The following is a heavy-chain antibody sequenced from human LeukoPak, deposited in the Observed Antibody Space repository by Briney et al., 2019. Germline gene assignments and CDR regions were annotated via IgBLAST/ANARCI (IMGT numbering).Heavy chain of an antibody. V-gene: IGHV3-23*01. CDR3: ARGLGLAATALDY. D-gene: IGHD2-15*01. Sequence: GGFLRLSCAASGFTFNTYAMNWVRQAPGKGLEWVSTISSSGGSTYYADSVKGRFTVSRDNSKNTLYLQMNSLRAEDAAIYYCARGLGLAATALDYWGQGTLVTVSS. CDR2: ISSSGGST. J-gene: IGHJ4*02. CDR1: GFTFNTYA.